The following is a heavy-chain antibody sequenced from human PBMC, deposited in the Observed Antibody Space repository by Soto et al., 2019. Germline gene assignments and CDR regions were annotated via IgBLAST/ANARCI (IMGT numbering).Heavy chain of an antibody. Sequence: SETLSLTCTVSGGSISSYYWSWIRQPPGKGLEWIGYIYYSGSTNYNPSLKSRVTISVDTSKNQFSLKLSSVTAADTAVYYCARGGYSSSPLDYWGQGTLVTVSS. J-gene: IGHJ4*02. CDR2: IYYSGST. CDR1: GGSISSYY. D-gene: IGHD6-13*01. CDR3: ARGGYSSSPLDY. V-gene: IGHV4-59*01.